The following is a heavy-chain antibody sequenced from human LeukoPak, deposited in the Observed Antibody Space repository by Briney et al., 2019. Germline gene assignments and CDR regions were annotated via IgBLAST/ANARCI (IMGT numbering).Heavy chain of an antibody. Sequence: PSETLSLTCAVYGGSFSGYYWSWIRQPPGKGLEWIGEINHSGSTNYNPSLKSRVTISVDTSKNQFSLKLSSVTAADTAVYYCARGRTPHYDFWSGYLYYFDYWGQGTLVTVSS. J-gene: IGHJ4*02. CDR2: INHSGST. D-gene: IGHD3-3*01. V-gene: IGHV4-34*01. CDR1: GGSFSGYY. CDR3: ARGRTPHYDFWSGYLYYFDY.